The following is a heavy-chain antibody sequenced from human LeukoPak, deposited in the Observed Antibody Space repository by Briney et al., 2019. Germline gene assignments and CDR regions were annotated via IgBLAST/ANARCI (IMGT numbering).Heavy chain of an antibody. Sequence: PSEILSLTCTVSGDSIGSFYWSWLRQPPGKGLEWIGHISYSGDTNYNPSLKSRVSLSVDTSKNQFSLRLTSVTAADTAVYFCARQRSQFLLPSADWYFDLWGRGTLVTVSS. CDR1: GDSIGSFY. CDR2: ISYSGDT. J-gene: IGHJ2*01. D-gene: IGHD5-24*01. CDR3: ARQRSQFLLPSADWYFDL. V-gene: IGHV4-59*08.